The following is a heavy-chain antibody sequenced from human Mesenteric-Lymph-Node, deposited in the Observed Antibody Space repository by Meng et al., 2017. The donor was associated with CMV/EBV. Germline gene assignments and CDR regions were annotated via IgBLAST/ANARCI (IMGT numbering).Heavy chain of an antibody. CDR2: ISSSGRTI. J-gene: IGHJ6*02. V-gene: IGHV3-48*03. D-gene: IGHD3-9*01. Sequence: GESLKISCVASGFSFSNYEMNWVRQAPGKGLEWVSYISSSGRTIYYTDSMKGRFTISRDNAKNSLYLQMNSLRTEDTALYYCVKDKSGILTGYYSGYYYGITVLGQVTTVPVSS. CDR1: GFSFSNYE. CDR3: VKDKSGILTGYYSGYYYGITV.